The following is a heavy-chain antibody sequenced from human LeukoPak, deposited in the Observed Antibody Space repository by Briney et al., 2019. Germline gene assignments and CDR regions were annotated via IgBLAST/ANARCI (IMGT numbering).Heavy chain of an antibody. V-gene: IGHV3-74*01. J-gene: IGHJ2*01. D-gene: IGHD3-16*01. CDR1: GFTFSYYW. Sequence: GGSLRLSCAASGFTFSYYWMHWVRHAPGKGLVWVSRISGDGSSTNYADSVKGRFTISRDNAKNTLYLQMNSLRAEDTAVYYCARTYLVGWYFDLWGRGTLVSVS. CDR3: ARTYLVGWYFDL. CDR2: ISGDGSST.